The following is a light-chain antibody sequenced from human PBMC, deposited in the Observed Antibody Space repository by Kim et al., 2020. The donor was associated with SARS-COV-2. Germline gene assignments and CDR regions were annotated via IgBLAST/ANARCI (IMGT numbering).Light chain of an antibody. CDR3: QQRAKWPLT. CDR1: RSISTY. V-gene: IGKV3-11*01. Sequence: LSPGERAALSCRAGRSISTYIVWYQQKSGQAPRLLIYDAIDRATGIPARFSGSGFGTDFTLTISSLEPEDFAVYYCQQRAKWPLTFGGGTKVDIK. CDR2: DAI. J-gene: IGKJ4*01.